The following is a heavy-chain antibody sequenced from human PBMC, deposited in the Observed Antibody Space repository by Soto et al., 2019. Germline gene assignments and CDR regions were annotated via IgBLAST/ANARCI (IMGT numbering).Heavy chain of an antibody. CDR2: IYYSGST. Sequence: SETLSLPCTVSGGSISSYYWSWIRQPPGKGLEWIGYIYYSGSTNYNPSLKSRVTISVDTSKNQFSLKLSSVTAADTAVYYCARGAGRLHLGERGTPFYWFDPWGQGTLVTVSS. D-gene: IGHD3-16*01. J-gene: IGHJ5*02. CDR3: ARGAGRLHLGERGTPFYWFDP. V-gene: IGHV4-59*01. CDR1: GGSISSYY.